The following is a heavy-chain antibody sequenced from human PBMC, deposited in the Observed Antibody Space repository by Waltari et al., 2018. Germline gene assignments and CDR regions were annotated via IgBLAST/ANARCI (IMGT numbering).Heavy chain of an antibody. J-gene: IGHJ5*02. CDR3: ARREDYGDDPFWT. Sequence: EEHLVESGGGLVQPGGSLRLSCAASGFIFSNYEMNWIRQAPGKGLEWVSYMRSSGSTSYYADSAKGRFTISRDNAKNSLYLQMNSLRAEDTAVYYCARREDYGDDPFWTWGQGTLVTVSS. V-gene: IGHV3-48*03. D-gene: IGHD4-17*01. CDR1: GFIFSNYE. CDR2: MRSSGSTS.